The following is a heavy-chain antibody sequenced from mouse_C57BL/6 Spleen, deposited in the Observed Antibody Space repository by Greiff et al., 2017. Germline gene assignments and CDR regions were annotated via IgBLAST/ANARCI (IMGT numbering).Heavy chain of an antibody. CDR1: GYSITSGYY. J-gene: IGHJ2*01. V-gene: IGHV3-6*01. D-gene: IGHD2-3*01. CDR2: ISYDGSN. Sequence: DVQLQESGPGLVKPSQSLSLTCSVTGYSITSGYYWNLIRQFPGNQLEWMGYISYDGSNNSHPSLNNRISISRDTSKNQCFQKLKSVTTEYTATDYCARERVDCYYDYFDYWGQGTTLTVSS. CDR3: ARERVDCYYDYFDY.